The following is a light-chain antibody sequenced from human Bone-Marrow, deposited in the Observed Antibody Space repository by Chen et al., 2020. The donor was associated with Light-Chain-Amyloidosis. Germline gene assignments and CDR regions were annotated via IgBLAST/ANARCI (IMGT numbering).Light chain of an antibody. CDR3: KSYQGSSQAV. V-gene: IGLV6-57*01. CDR1: SGSISTNY. Sequence: NFMLTQPHSVSESPGKTVIISCTRSSGSISTNYVQWYQQRPGSSPTTVIYEDDQRPAGVPDRFSGSIDRSSNSASLTISGLKAEDEADYCWKSYQGSSQAVFGGGTKLTVL. CDR2: EDD. J-gene: IGLJ3*02.